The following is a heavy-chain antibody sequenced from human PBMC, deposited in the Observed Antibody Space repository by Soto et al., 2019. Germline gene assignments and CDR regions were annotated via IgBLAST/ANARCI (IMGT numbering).Heavy chain of an antibody. CDR3: ARDRKGAGTLYYYYYGMDV. J-gene: IGHJ6*02. D-gene: IGHD6-13*01. V-gene: IGHV1-2*04. Sequence: GASVKVSCKASGYTFTGYYMHWVRQAPGQGLEWMGWINPNSGGTNYAQKFQGWVTMTRDTSISTAYMELSRLRSDDTAVYYCARDRKGAGTLYYYYYGMDVWGQGTTVTVSS. CDR2: INPNSGGT. CDR1: GYTFTGYY.